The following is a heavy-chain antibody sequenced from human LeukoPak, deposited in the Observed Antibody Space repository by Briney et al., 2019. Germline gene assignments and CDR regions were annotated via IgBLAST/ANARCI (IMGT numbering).Heavy chain of an antibody. CDR1: GYTFTGYY. J-gene: IGHJ4*02. CDR3: AKDVAGPRYYFEY. D-gene: IGHD6-19*01. CDR2: INPNSGVT. V-gene: IGHV1-2*02. Sequence: GASVKVSCKASGYTFTGYYIHWVRQAPGQGLEWMGWINPNSGVTNYAQKFQGRVTMTRDTSISTAYMELNRLTSDDTAVYYCAKDVAGPRYYFEYWGQGTLVTVSS.